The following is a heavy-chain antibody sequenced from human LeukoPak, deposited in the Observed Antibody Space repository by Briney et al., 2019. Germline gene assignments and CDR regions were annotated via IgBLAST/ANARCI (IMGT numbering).Heavy chain of an antibody. CDR2: IGTT. CDR1: GGTFSRFI. D-gene: IGHD6-19*01. Sequence: ASVKVSCKASGGTFSRFIISWVRQAPGQGLEWMGGIGTTNYAQKFQGRLTITTDESTSTAYMELSSLTSEDTAVYYCAKERTYSSGWYGVGLKPPLRSSFDYWGQGTLVTVSS. J-gene: IGHJ4*02. CDR3: AKERTYSSGWYGVGLKPPLRSSFDY. V-gene: IGHV1-69*16.